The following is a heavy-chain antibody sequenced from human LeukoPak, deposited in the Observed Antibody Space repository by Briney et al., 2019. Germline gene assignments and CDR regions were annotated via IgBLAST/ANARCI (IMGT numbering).Heavy chain of an antibody. CDR1: GGTFSSYA. V-gene: IGHV1-69*06. J-gene: IGHJ4*02. CDR2: IIPIFGTA. D-gene: IGHD6-13*01. Sequence: ASVKVSCKASGGTFSSYAISWVRQAPGQGLEWMGGIIPIFGTANYAQKFQGRVTITADKSTSTAYMELSSLRSEDTAVYYCAREGRYSSSRFDYWGQGTLVTVSS. CDR3: AREGRYSSSRFDY.